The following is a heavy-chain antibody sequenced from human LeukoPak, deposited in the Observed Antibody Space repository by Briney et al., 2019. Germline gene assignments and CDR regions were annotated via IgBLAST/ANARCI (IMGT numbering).Heavy chain of an antibody. CDR1: GYTFSYRY. V-gene: IGHV1-45*02. J-gene: IGHJ3*01. CDR2: ITPFNGNT. Sequence: ASVKVSCKASGYTFSYRYLHWVRQAPGQAPEWMGWITPFNGNTNYAQKFQDRVTITRDRSMRTAYMELSSLRSEDTAMYYCAKSRWGATNWRDAFDLWGQGTMVTVSS. D-gene: IGHD3-16*01. CDR3: AKSRWGATNWRDAFDL.